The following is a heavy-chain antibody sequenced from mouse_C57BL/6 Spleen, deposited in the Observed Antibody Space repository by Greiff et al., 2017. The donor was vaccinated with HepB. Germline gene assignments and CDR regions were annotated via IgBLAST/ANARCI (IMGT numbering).Heavy chain of an antibody. D-gene: IGHD1-1*01. CDR3: ASYYYGSSDGFAY. J-gene: IGHJ3*01. CDR1: GFSLTSYG. V-gene: IGHV2-2*01. Sequence: QVQLKQSGPGLVQPSQSLSITCTVSGFSLTSYGVHWVRQSPGKGLEWLGVIWSGGSTDYTAAFITRLSISKDNSTSQAFLKMNSLQADDTAIYLCASYYYGSSDGFAYWGQGTLVTVSA. CDR2: IWSGGST.